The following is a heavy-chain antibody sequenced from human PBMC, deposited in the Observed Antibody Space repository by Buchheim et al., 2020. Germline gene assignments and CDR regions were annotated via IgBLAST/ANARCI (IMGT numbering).Heavy chain of an antibody. D-gene: IGHD3-16*01. Sequence: QLQLQESGPGLVKPSETLSLTCSVSARSIISSSYYWGRIRQPPGKGLDWIGSTYYNGIAYYNPSLKSRFTILVDTSKQQFSLQLTPVTAADTAVYYCVRHTFGSYYFDYWGQGTL. CDR2: TYYNGIA. V-gene: IGHV4-39*01. J-gene: IGHJ4*02. CDR1: ARSIISSSYY. CDR3: VRHTFGSYYFDY.